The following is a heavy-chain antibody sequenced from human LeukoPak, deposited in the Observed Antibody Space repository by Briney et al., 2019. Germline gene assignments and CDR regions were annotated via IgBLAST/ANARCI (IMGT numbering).Heavy chain of an antibody. Sequence: PGGSLRLSGAASGFTFSVYGMHWVRQGPGKGLEGVALISHDGGNKNYTDSVKGRFTISRDNSKNTPYLQMNSLRAEDTAVYYCARQPGYYYYMDVWGKGTTVTVSS. CDR3: ARQPGYYYYMDV. CDR1: GFTFSVYG. CDR2: ISHDGGNK. J-gene: IGHJ6*03. V-gene: IGHV3-30*03.